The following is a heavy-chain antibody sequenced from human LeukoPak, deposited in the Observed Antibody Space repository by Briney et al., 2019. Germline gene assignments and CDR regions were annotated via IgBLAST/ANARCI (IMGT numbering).Heavy chain of an antibody. V-gene: IGHV3-30-3*01. D-gene: IGHD5-18*01. CDR3: ARDPPSGGDTAMFYFDY. Sequence: GGSLRLSCAASGFTFSSYAMHWVRQAPGKGLEWVAVISYDGSNKYYADSVKGRFTISRGNSKNTLYLQMNSLRAEDTAVYYCARDPPSGGDTAMFYFDYWGQGTLVTVSS. CDR1: GFTFSSYA. CDR2: ISYDGSNK. J-gene: IGHJ4*02.